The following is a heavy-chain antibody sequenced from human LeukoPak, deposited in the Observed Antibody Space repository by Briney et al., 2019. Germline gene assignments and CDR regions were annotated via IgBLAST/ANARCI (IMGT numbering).Heavy chain of an antibody. CDR3: ARERTLTSCYDY. Sequence: ASVKVSCKASGYTLTGYYMHWVRQAPGQGLEWMWLIIPNSGGTTYQQKFQGRVTMTRDTSISTAYMELSRLRSDDTAVYYCARERTLTSCYDYWGQGTLVTASS. CDR2: IIPNSGGT. D-gene: IGHD2-15*01. CDR1: GYTLTGYY. V-gene: IGHV1-2*06. J-gene: IGHJ4*02.